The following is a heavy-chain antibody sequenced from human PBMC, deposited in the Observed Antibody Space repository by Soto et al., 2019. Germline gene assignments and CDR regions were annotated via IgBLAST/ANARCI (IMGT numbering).Heavy chain of an antibody. CDR3: ARGYGSYFDY. CDR2: MNPNNGAT. D-gene: IGHD3-10*01. Sequence: QVKLVQSGAEVKKPGASVKVSCKPSGYTFTSYDINWVRQATGQGPEWMGWMNPNNGATGYAQKFQGRVTMTRDTSMTTAYMELSSLRSEDTAVYYCARGYGSYFDYWGQGSLVTVSS. J-gene: IGHJ4*02. CDR1: GYTFTSYD. V-gene: IGHV1-8*01.